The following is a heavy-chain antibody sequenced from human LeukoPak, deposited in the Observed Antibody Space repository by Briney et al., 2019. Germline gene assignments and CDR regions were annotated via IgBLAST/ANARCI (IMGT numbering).Heavy chain of an antibody. V-gene: IGHV3-11*01. CDR2: ISSTGYTI. D-gene: IGHD6-6*01. CDR3: ARREGSFDY. CDR1: GLNLSDYY. J-gene: IGHJ4*02. Sequence: GGSLRLSCAASGLNLSDYYMSWIRQAPGKGLEWVSYISSTGYTIHYADSVRGRFTISRDNAKKSLYLQMNGLRADDTAVYYCARREGSFDYWGQGTLVTVSS.